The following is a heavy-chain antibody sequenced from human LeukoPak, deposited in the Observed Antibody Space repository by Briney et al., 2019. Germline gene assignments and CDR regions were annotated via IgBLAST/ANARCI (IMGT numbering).Heavy chain of an antibody. J-gene: IGHJ4*02. V-gene: IGHV3-21*01. Sequence: GALRLSCAASGFTFSSYSMNWVRQAPGKGLEWVSSISSSSSYIYYADSVKGRFTISRDDAKNSLYLQMNSLRAEDTAVYYCARDRYYDSSGLIDYWGQGTLVTVSS. CDR1: GFTFSSYS. CDR2: ISSSSSYI. CDR3: ARDRYYDSSGLIDY. D-gene: IGHD3-22*01.